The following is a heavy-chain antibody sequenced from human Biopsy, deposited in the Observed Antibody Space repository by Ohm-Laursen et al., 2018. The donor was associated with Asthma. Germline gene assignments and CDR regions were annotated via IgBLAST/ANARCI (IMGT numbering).Heavy chain of an antibody. J-gene: IGHJ6*02. CDR1: GGTFRTYA. D-gene: IGHD3-16*01. V-gene: IGHV1-69*01. Sequence: GSSVKVSCKASGGTFRTYAFNWVRQAPGQGLEWMGGIIPMYGVPKVAQKFQSRVTITADESTSTAYMEMSSLRSGDTAVYYCARVDAIMISGDFYLYSGFDLWGQGTTVRVSS. CDR3: ARVDAIMISGDFYLYSGFDL. CDR2: IIPMYGVP.